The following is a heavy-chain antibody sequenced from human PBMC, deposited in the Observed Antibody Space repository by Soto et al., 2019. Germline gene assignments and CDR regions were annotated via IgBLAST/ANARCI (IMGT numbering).Heavy chain of an antibody. CDR3: ARDLNIVSGGSCNY. J-gene: IGHJ4*02. V-gene: IGHV1-3*01. CDR2: INAGNGNT. Sequence: QVQLVQSGAEVKKPGASVKVSCKASGYTFTSYAMHWVRQAPGQRLEWMGWINAGNGNTKYSQKFQGRVTITRDTSGSTAYMELSSLRSEDTGVYYCARDLNIVSGGSCNYWGQGTLVTVSS. D-gene: IGHD2-15*01. CDR1: GYTFTSYA.